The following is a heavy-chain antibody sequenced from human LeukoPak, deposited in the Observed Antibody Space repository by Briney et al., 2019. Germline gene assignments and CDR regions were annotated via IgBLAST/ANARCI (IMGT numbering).Heavy chain of an antibody. D-gene: IGHD3-3*01. CDR1: TFTFNSYA. V-gene: IGHV3-23*01. CDR3: HYDFWSGYYVFDY. J-gene: IGHJ4*02. CDR2: ISSSGDLT. Sequence: GGSLRLSCAASTFTFNSYAVGWVRQAPGKGLNWISAISSSGDLTFYADSVKGRFTISRDNSKNMLYLQMDSLRAEDTAVYYCHYDFWSGYYVFDYWGQGTLVTVSS.